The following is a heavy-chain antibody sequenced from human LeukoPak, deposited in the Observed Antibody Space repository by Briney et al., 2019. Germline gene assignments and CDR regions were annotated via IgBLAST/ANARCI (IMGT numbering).Heavy chain of an antibody. CDR1: DFTFNNYR. V-gene: IGHV3-74*03. J-gene: IGHJ3*02. D-gene: IGHD4-23*01. CDR2: ISNDGRTT. CDR3: AREALHGGFDI. Sequence: GGSLRLSCAASDFTFNNYRMHWVRQAPGKGLAWVSDISNDGRTTTYGDSVKGRFTISRDIAKNTLYLQMNSLRGEDTAVYYCAREALHGGFDIWGQGTVVTVSS.